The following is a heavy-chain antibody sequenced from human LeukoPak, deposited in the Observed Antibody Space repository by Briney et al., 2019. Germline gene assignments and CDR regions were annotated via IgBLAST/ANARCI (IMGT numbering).Heavy chain of an antibody. CDR1: GGSFSGYY. CDR2: INHSGST. D-gene: IGHD2-15*01. J-gene: IGHJ6*02. V-gene: IGHV4-34*01. Sequence: PSETLSLTCAVYGGSFSGYYWSWIRQPPGKGLEWLGEINHSGSTNYNPSLKSRVTISVDTSKNQFSLKLSSVTAADTAVYYCARGQVAPSSYYYYYYGMDVWGQGTTVTVSS. CDR3: ARGQVAPSSYYYYYYGMDV.